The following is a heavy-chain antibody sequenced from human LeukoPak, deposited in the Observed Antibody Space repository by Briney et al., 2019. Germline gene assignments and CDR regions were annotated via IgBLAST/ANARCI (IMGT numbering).Heavy chain of an antibody. CDR1: GFTFDDYG. CDR3: ARGSTYYDILTGYHYYFDY. CDR2: INWNGDNT. Sequence: PGGSLRLSCAASGFTFDDYGMNWVRQAPGKGLEWVSGINWNGDNTHYADSLKGRFTISRDNAKNSLYLQMNSLRAEDTALYYCARGSTYYDILTGYHYYFDYWGQGALVTVSS. V-gene: IGHV3-20*04. J-gene: IGHJ4*02. D-gene: IGHD3-9*01.